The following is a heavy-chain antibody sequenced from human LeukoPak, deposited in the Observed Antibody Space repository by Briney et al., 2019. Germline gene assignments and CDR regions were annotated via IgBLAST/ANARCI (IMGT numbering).Heavy chain of an antibody. J-gene: IGHJ4*02. CDR1: GFTFSSYG. Sequence: GGSLRLSCAASGFTFSSYGMHWVRQAPGKGLEWVAFIRYDGSNKYYADSVKGRFTISRDNSKNTLYLQMNSLRAEDTAVYYCAKDLRYCSSTSCFGGQGTLVTVSS. V-gene: IGHV3-30*02. D-gene: IGHD2-2*01. CDR3: AKDLRYCSSTSCF. CDR2: IRYDGSNK.